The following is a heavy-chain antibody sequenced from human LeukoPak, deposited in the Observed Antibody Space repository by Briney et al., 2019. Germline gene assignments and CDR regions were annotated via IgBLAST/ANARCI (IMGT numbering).Heavy chain of an antibody. CDR1: GFTFSSYA. V-gene: IGHV3-30-3*01. D-gene: IGHD1-14*01. CDR3: SFAEG. J-gene: IGHJ4*02. CDR2: ISYDGSNK. Sequence: GRSLRLSCAASGFTFSSYAMHWVRQAPGKGLEWVAVISYDGSNKYYADSVKGRFTISRDNSKNTLYLQMNSLRAEDTAVYYSSFAEGRGQGTLVTVSS.